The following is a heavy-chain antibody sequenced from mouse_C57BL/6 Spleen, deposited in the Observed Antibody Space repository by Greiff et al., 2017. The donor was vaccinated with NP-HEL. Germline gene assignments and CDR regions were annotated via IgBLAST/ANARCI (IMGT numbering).Heavy chain of an antibody. CDR3: AGDYYGISYEAY. CDR2: IDPANGNT. J-gene: IGHJ3*01. CDR1: GFNITNTY. Sequence: VQLKESVAELVRPGASVKLSCTASGFNITNTYMHWVKQRPEQGLEWIGRIDPANGNTKYAQKFQGKATITADTSSNTAYLQLSSLTSEDAAIYYCAGDYYGISYEAYWGQGTLVTVSA. V-gene: IGHV14-3*01. D-gene: IGHD1-1*01.